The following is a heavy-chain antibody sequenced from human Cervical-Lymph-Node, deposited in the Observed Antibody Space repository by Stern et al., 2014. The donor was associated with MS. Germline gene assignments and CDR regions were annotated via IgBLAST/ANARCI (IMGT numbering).Heavy chain of an antibody. D-gene: IGHD6-19*01. CDR2: INAGHGYK. CDR1: GYSFTDYA. V-gene: IGHV1-3*01. Sequence: QVQLVESGAEVKKPGASLKVSCKASGYSFTDYAIHWLRQAPGQGLEWMGWINAGHGYKKNSQDFQGRITITRDTSASTAYMDLSSLRSEDTAVYYCARDPLPSYTTGWWSGYYFDFWGQGALVTVSS. J-gene: IGHJ4*02. CDR3: ARDPLPSYTTGWWSGYYFDF.